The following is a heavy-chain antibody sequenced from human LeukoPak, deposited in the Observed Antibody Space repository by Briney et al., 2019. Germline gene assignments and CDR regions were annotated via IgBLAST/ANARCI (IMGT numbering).Heavy chain of an antibody. J-gene: IGHJ4*02. CDR1: GFSLSGYW. V-gene: IGHV3-7*01. CDR3: ARGTGGYVVY. CDR2: LHADGSEK. Sequence: GGSLRLSCVGSGFSLSGYWMSWVRQAPGKGLEWVARLHADGSEKYYVGSVKGRFTISRDNAKNSLYLQMNSLRAEDTAVYYCARGTGGYVVYWGQGTLVTVSS. D-gene: IGHD5-12*01.